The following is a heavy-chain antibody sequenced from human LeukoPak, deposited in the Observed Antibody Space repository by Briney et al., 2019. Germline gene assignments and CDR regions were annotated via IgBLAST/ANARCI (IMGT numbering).Heavy chain of an antibody. CDR2: ISSSGSTI. D-gene: IGHD2-2*01. J-gene: IGHJ4*02. Sequence: PGGSLRLSCVVSGFTFSSYAMNWVRQAPGKGLEWVSYISSSGSTIYYADSVKGRFTISRDNSKNTLYLQMNSLRAEDTAVYYCAKDAPVNIVVVPAANSWGQGTLVTVSS. CDR3: AKDAPVNIVVVPAANS. V-gene: IGHV3-48*03. CDR1: GFTFSSYA.